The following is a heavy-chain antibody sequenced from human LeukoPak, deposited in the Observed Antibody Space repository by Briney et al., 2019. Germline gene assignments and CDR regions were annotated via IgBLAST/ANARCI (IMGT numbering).Heavy chain of an antibody. CDR2: IIPIFGTA. J-gene: IGHJ5*02. V-gene: IGHV1-69*13. D-gene: IGHD1-26*01. Sequence: ASVKVSCKASGGTFSSYAISWVRQAPGQGLEWMGGIIPIFGTANYAQKFQGGVTITADESTSTAYMELSSLRSEDTAVYYCARARIVGATTGWFDPWGQGTLVTVSS. CDR3: ARARIVGATTGWFDP. CDR1: GGTFSSYA.